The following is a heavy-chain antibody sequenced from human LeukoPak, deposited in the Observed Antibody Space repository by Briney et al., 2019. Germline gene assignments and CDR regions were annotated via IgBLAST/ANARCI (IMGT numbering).Heavy chain of an antibody. CDR3: AGGGGVATIEDPASRHPALYNYYYYYYMDV. CDR1: GYTFTSYG. Sequence: GASVKVSCKASGYTFTSYGISWVRQAPGQGLEWMGGIIPIFGTANYAQKFQGRVTITTDESTSTAYMELSSLRSEDTAVYYCAGGGGVATIEDPASRHPALYNYYYYYYMDVWGKGTTVTVSS. J-gene: IGHJ6*03. V-gene: IGHV1-69*05. D-gene: IGHD5-12*01. CDR2: IIPIFGTA.